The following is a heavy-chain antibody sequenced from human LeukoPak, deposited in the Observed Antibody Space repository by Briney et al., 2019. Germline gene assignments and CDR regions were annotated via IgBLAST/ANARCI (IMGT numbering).Heavy chain of an antibody. Sequence: SETLSLTCTVSGGSISSSSYYWVWIRQPPGKGLEWIGSIDYSGSTYYNPSLKSRVTISVDTSKNQFSLKLSSVTAADTAVYYCARYCSGGSCYPTWGQGTLVTVSS. CDR2: IDYSGST. CDR3: ARYCSGGSCYPT. CDR1: GGSISSSSYY. V-gene: IGHV4-39*07. J-gene: IGHJ5*02. D-gene: IGHD2-15*01.